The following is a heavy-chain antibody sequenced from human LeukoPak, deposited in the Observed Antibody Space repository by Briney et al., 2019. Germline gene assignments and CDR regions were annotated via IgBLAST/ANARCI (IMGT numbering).Heavy chain of an antibody. D-gene: IGHD2-2*01. CDR2: IIPIFGTA. V-gene: IGHV1-69*13. CDR1: GGTFSSYA. J-gene: IGHJ6*03. Sequence: ASVKVSCKASGGTFSSYAISWVRQAPGQGLEWMGGIIPIFGTANYAQKFQGRVTITADESTSTAYMGLSSLRSEDTAVYYCARGYCSSTSCQRNYYYYYMDVWGKGTTVTVSS. CDR3: ARGYCSSTSCQRNYYYYYMDV.